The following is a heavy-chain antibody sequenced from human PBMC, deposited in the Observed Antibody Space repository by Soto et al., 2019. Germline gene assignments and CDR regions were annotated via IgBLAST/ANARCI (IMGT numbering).Heavy chain of an antibody. D-gene: IGHD2-15*01. Sequence: VQLVESGGGVVQPGRPLRLSCAASGFTFSNSAMHWVRQAPGKGLEWVSYISSGGSSIYYADSVKGRFTISRDNAKNSLYLQMNSLRAEDTAVYYCARGGYCSGGSCSFYYYGMDVWGQGTTVTVSS. V-gene: IGHV3-48*03. CDR3: ARGGYCSGGSCSFYYYGMDV. CDR2: ISSGGSSI. J-gene: IGHJ6*02. CDR1: GFTFSNSA.